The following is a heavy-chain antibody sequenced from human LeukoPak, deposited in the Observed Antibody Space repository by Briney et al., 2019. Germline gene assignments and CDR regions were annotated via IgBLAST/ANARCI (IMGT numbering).Heavy chain of an antibody. Sequence: SETLSLTCTVSGGSISSDNWWSWVRQPPGKGLEWIGEIHHSGSSNYNPSLKSRVTISVDTSKNQFSLKLSSVTAADTAVYYCATQSGSGYYLDAFDIWGQGTMVTVSS. CDR2: IHHSGSS. CDR1: GGSISSDNW. CDR3: ATQSGSGYYLDAFDI. V-gene: IGHV4-4*02. D-gene: IGHD3-3*01. J-gene: IGHJ3*02.